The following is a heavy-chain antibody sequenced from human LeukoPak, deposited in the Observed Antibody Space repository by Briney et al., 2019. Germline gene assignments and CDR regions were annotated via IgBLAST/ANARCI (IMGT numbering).Heavy chain of an antibody. CDR3: AKDMEWELLFPSFDY. D-gene: IGHD1-26*01. CDR1: GFTFSSYA. V-gene: IGHV3-23*01. Sequence: GGSLRLSCAASGFTFSSYAMSWVRQAPGKGLEWVSAISGSGGSTYYADSVKGWFTISRDNSKNTLYLQMNSLRAEDTAVYYCAKDMEWELLFPSFDYWGQGTLVTVSS. J-gene: IGHJ4*02. CDR2: ISGSGGST.